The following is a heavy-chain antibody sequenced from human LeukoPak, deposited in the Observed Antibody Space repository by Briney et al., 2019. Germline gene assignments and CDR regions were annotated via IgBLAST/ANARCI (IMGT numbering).Heavy chain of an antibody. CDR1: GYTFTSYG. Sequence: ASVKVSCKASGYTFTSYGISGGRPALGEGLGWMGWISAYNGNANYAQKLQGRVTMTTDTSTSTAYMELRSLRSDDTAVYYCARVTDWNDLDYWGQGTLVTVSS. D-gene: IGHD1-1*01. CDR3: ARVTDWNDLDY. CDR2: ISAYNGNA. J-gene: IGHJ4*02. V-gene: IGHV1-18*01.